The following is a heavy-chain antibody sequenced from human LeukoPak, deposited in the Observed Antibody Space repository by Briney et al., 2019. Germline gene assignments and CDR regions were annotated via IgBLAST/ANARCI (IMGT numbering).Heavy chain of an antibody. CDR1: GFTFSSYS. V-gene: IGHV3-23*01. D-gene: IGHD2/OR15-2a*01. J-gene: IGHJ4*02. Sequence: GGSLRLSCAASGFTFSSYSMNWVRQAPGKGLEWVSAISGSGGSTNYADSVKGRFTISRDNSKNTLYLQMNSLRAEDTAVYYCAKASPRRRNLDYWGQGTLVTVSS. CDR2: ISGSGGST. CDR3: AKASPRRRNLDY.